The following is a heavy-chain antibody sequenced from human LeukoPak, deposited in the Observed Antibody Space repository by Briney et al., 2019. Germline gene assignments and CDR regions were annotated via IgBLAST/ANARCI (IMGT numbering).Heavy chain of an antibody. CDR3: ARGTRTLELYSYAPAGV. Sequence: KASETLSLICTVSGGSISSGGYYWSWIRQHPGKGLEWIGYIYYSGSTYYNPSLKSRVTISVDTSKNQFSLKLSSVTAADTAVYYCARGTRTLELYSYAPAGVWGQGTLVTVSS. CDR1: GGSISSGGYY. J-gene: IGHJ4*02. D-gene: IGHD5-18*01. V-gene: IGHV4-31*03. CDR2: IYYSGST.